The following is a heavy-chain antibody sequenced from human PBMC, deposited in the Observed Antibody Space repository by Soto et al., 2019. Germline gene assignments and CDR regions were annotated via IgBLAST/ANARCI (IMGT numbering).Heavy chain of an antibody. V-gene: IGHV4-59*08. CDR1: GGSISSYY. CDR3: ARLAPVDMDV. J-gene: IGHJ6*03. CDR2: IYYSGST. D-gene: IGHD2-21*01. Sequence: SETLSLTCTVSGGSISSYYWSWIRQPPGKGLEWIGYIYYSGSTNYNPSLKSRVTISVDTSKNQFSLKLSSVTAADTAVYYCARLAPVDMDVWGKGTTVTVSS.